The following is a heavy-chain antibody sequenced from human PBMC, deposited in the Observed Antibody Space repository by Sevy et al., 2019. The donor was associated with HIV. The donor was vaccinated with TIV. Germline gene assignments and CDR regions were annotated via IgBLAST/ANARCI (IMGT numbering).Heavy chain of an antibody. CDR3: ARDGVVGAVDY. CDR1: GGSFSGYY. Sequence: SHTLSLTCAVYGGSFSGYYWSWIRQPPGKGLEWIGEINHSGSTNYNPSLKSRVTISVDTSKNQFSLKLSSVTAADTAVYYCARDGVVGAVDYWGQGTLVTVSS. CDR2: INHSGST. D-gene: IGHD1-26*01. V-gene: IGHV4-34*01. J-gene: IGHJ4*02.